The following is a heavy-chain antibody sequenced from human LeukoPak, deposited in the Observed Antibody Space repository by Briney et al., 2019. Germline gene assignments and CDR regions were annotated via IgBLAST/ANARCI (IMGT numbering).Heavy chain of an antibody. D-gene: IGHD5-24*01. V-gene: IGHV4-34*01. J-gene: IGHJ4*02. CDR1: GGSFSGYY. CDR2: INHSGST. Sequence: PSETLSLTCAVYGGSFSGYYWSWIRQPPGKGLEWIGEINHSGSTNYNPSLKSRVTISVDTSKNPFSLKLSSVTAADTAVYYCARELTDYFDYWGQGTLVTVSS. CDR3: ARELTDYFDY.